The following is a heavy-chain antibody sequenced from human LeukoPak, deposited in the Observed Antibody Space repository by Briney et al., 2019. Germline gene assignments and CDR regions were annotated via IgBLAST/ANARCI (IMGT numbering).Heavy chain of an antibody. CDR3: AKRGPLGSYEAFDI. Sequence: ASVKVSCKVSGYTLTELSMHWVRQAPGKGLEWMGGFDPEDGETIYAQKFQGRVTMTEDTSTDTAYMELSSLRSEDTAVYYCAKRGPLGSYEAFDIWGQGTMVTVSS. D-gene: IGHD1-26*01. CDR1: GYTLTELS. V-gene: IGHV1-24*01. J-gene: IGHJ3*02. CDR2: FDPEDGET.